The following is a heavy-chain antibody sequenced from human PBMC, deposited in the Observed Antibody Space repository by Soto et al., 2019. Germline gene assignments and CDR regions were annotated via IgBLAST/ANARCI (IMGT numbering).Heavy chain of an antibody. CDR3: ATGLTLPVRPSFET. D-gene: IGHD3-16*01. V-gene: IGHV3-53*01. CDR1: GFTVSGNY. J-gene: IGHJ4*02. Sequence: EVQLVESGGGLIQPGGSLRLSCAASGFTVSGNYITWVRQAPGKGLEWVSVIFSGDNTYYSDSVKGRFTISRDNSKNTVYLEMNRLRGDYTAVYFCATGLTLPVRPSFETWGQGTLLTVSS. CDR2: IFSGDNT.